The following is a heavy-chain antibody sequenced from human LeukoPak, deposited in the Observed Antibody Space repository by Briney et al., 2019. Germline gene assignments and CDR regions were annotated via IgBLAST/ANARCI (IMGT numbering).Heavy chain of an antibody. CDR3: ARAGLLEWTADLYYYMDV. CDR1: GYTFVNYV. Sequence: GASVKVSCKTSGYTFVNYVLSWVRQAPGQGLEWMGGIIPIFGTANYAQKFQGRVTITADKSTSTAYMELSSLRSEDTAVYYCARAGLLEWTADLYYYMDVWGKGTTVTVSS. J-gene: IGHJ6*03. V-gene: IGHV1-69*06. D-gene: IGHD3-3*01. CDR2: IIPIFGTA.